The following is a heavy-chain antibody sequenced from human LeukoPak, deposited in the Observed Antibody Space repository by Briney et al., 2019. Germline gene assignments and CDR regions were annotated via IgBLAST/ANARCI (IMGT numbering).Heavy chain of an antibody. CDR1: GFTFSSYG. CDR3: AKDIGRSYGSGSYYSFDY. V-gene: IGHV3-30*02. J-gene: IGHJ4*02. CDR2: IRYDGSNK. Sequence: PGKSLRLSCAASGFTFSSYGMHWVRQAPGKGLEWVAFIRYDGSNKYYADSVKGRFTISRDNSKNTLYLQMNSLRAEDTAVYYCAKDIGRSYGSGSYYSFDYWGQGTLVTVSS. D-gene: IGHD3-10*01.